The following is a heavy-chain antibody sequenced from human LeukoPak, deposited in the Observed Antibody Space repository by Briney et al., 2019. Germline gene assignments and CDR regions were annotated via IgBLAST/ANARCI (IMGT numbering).Heavy chain of an antibody. CDR3: ARGHSSGYYTDY. J-gene: IGHJ4*02. V-gene: IGHV3-74*01. CDR2: IYDDGSRI. Sequence: RGSLRLSCVASGFTFSSHWMHWVRQAPGKGLVWVSRIYDDGSRINYADSVKGRLTISRDNAKNTLYLHLHSLRAEDMAVYYCARGHSSGYYTDYWGQGNLVTVSS. D-gene: IGHD6-19*01. CDR1: GFTFSSHW.